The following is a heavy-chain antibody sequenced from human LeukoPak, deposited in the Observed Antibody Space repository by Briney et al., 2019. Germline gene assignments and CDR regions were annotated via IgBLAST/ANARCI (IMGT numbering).Heavy chain of an antibody. J-gene: IGHJ5*02. D-gene: IGHD3-3*01. CDR2: IFYSGSI. V-gene: IGHV4-59*01. CDR3: ARVPYYDFWSGYPVSFDP. Sequence: SETLSLTCTVSGGSISSYYWSWIGQPPGKGLGWFGFIFYSGSINYNPSLKSRVTISVDTSKNQFSLKLSSVTAADTAVYYCARVPYYDFWSGYPVSFDPWGQGTLVTVSS. CDR1: GGSISSYY.